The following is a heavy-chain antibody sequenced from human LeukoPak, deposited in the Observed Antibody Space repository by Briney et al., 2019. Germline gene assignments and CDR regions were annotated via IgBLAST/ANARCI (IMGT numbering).Heavy chain of an antibody. CDR2: IIPIFGTA. CDR3: ARDYSSGYSRAHDAFDI. CDR1: GGTFTSYA. Sequence: SVKVSCKASGGTFTSYAISWVRQAPGQGLEWMGGIIPIFGTANYAQKFQGRVTITADESTSTAYMELSSLRSEDTAVYYCARDYSSGYSRAHDAFDIWGQGTMVTVSS. D-gene: IGHD3-22*01. J-gene: IGHJ3*02. V-gene: IGHV1-69*01.